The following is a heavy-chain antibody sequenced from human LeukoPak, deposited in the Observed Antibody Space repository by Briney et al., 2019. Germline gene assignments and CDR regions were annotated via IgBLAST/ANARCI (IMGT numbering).Heavy chain of an antibody. CDR2: INPNSGDT. Sequence: ASVKVSCKASGYTFTGYYVHWVRQAPGQGLEWMGRINPNSGDTNYAQKLQGRVTMTRDTSISTAYMELSRLRSDDTAVYYCARDYCGGDCFPDYWGQGTLVTVSS. D-gene: IGHD2-21*02. J-gene: IGHJ4*02. V-gene: IGHV1-2*06. CDR3: ARDYCGGDCFPDY. CDR1: GYTFTGYY.